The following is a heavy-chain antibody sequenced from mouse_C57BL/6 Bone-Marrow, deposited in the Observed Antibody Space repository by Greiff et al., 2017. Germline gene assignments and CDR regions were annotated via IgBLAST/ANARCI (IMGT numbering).Heavy chain of an antibody. V-gene: IGHV1-62-2*01. Sequence: VQLQQSGAELVKPGASVKLSCKASGYTFTEYTIHWVKQRSGQGLEWIGWFYPGSGSIKYNEKFKDKATLTADKSSSTVYMELSRLTSEDSAVYFCARHENYYGSSYGFVFAYWGQGTLVTVSA. D-gene: IGHD1-1*01. J-gene: IGHJ3*01. CDR2: FYPGSGSI. CDR1: GYTFTEYT. CDR3: ARHENYYGSSYGFVFAY.